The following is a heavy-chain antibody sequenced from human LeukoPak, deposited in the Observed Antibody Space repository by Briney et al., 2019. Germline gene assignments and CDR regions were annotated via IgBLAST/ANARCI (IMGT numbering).Heavy chain of an antibody. Sequence: GGYLRPSRAAPGFFFDDYGMSWVRQAPGEGAGLDSRIHSYGGNTDYADSVKGRFTISRDNAKNSLYLQMNSLIAEDTALYYCARDGGWYKRGLDYFYYYMDVWGTGTTVTVSS. CDR1: GFFFDDYG. D-gene: IGHD6-19*01. CDR3: ARDGGWYKRGLDYFYYYMDV. V-gene: IGHV3-20*04. CDR2: IHSYGGNT. J-gene: IGHJ6*03.